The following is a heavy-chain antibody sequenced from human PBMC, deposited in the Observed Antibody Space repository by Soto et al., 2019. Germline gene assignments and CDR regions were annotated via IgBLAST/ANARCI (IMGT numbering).Heavy chain of an antibody. D-gene: IGHD3-3*01. V-gene: IGHV3-30-3*01. CDR1: GFTFSSYA. Sequence: GGSLRLSCAASGFTFSSYAMHWVRQAPGKGLEWVAVISYDGSNKYYADSVKGRFTISRDNSKNTLYLQMNSLRAEGTAVYYCARGRGRSGYHYGMDVWGQGTTVTVSS. CDR3: ARGRGRSGYHYGMDV. CDR2: ISYDGSNK. J-gene: IGHJ6*02.